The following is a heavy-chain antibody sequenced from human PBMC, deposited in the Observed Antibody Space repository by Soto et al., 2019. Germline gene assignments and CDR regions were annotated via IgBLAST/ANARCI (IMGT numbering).Heavy chain of an antibody. D-gene: IGHD6-19*01. CDR2: INPSGGST. CDR1: GYTFTSYY. Sequence: GASVKVSCKASGYTFTSYYMHWVRQAPGQGLEWMGIINPSGGSTSYAQKFQGRVTMTRDTSTSTVYMELSSLRSEDTAVYYCARDLRIAVAGPYYYYYGMDVWGQGTTVTVSS. CDR3: ARDLRIAVAGPYYYYYGMDV. J-gene: IGHJ6*02. V-gene: IGHV1-46*01.